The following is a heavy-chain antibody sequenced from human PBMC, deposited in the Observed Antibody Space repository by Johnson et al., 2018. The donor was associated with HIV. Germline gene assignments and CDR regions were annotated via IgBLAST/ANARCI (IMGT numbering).Heavy chain of an antibody. CDR3: AREMAWEDAFDV. Sequence: QVQLVESGGGVVQPGGSLRLSCAASGFTFSSYGMHWVRQAPGKGLEWVTFIRYDGSNKYYADSVKGRFTISRDNSKNTLYLQMNSLRDEDTALYYCAREMAWEDAFDVWGQGTMVTVSS. V-gene: IGHV3-30*02. CDR2: IRYDGSNK. CDR1: GFTFSSYG. D-gene: IGHD5-24*01. J-gene: IGHJ3*01.